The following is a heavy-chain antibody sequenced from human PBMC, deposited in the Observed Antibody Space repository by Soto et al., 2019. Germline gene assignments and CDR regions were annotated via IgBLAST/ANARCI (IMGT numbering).Heavy chain of an antibody. D-gene: IGHD3-3*01. J-gene: IGHJ4*02. CDR3: AKEDPIFGVVINPDYYFDY. CDR2: ISGSGGST. CDR1: GFTFSSYA. Sequence: EVQLLESGGGLVQPGGSLRLSCAASGFTFSSYAMSWVRQAPGKGLEWVSAISGSGGSTYYADSVKGRFTISRDNSKNTLYLQMNSLRAEDTAVYYCAKEDPIFGVVINPDYYFDYWVQGTLVTVSS. V-gene: IGHV3-23*01.